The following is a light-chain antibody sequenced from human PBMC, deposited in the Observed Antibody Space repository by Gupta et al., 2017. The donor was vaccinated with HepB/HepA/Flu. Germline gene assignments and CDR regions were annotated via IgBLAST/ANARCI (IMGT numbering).Light chain of an antibody. V-gene: IGLV1-40*01. Sequence: QSVLTQPPSVSGPPGQRVTISCTGSSSHIGAGYDVHWYQQLPGTAPKLLIYGNSKRPSGVPDRFSGSKSGTSASLAITGLQAEDEADYYCQSYDSSLSGWVFGGGTKLTVL. CDR3: QSYDSSLSGWV. CDR1: SSHIGAGYD. CDR2: GNS. J-gene: IGLJ3*02.